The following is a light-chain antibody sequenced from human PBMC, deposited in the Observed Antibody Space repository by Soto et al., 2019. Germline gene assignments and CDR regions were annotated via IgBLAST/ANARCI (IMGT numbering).Light chain of an antibody. J-gene: IGLJ2*01. V-gene: IGLV2-11*01. CDR2: DVN. Sequence: QSALTQPRSVSGSPGQSVTISCTGTSSDVGGYNYVSWYQQHPGKAPKLMIYDVNKRPSGVPDRFSGSKLGNTASLTISGLQAEDDCDYYCCSYAGSYTVVFGGGTKLTVL. CDR3: CSYAGSYTVV. CDR1: SSDVGGYNY.